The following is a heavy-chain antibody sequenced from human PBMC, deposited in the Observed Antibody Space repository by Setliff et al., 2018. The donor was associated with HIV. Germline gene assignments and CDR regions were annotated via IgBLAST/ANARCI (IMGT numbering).Heavy chain of an antibody. CDR1: GYSFTTYG. CDR3: ARSLPQRSYFDY. V-gene: IGHV1-18*01. J-gene: IGHJ4*02. Sequence: ASVKVSCKASGYSFTTYGISWVRQAPGQGLEWMGWISAYNGHTNYAQKLQDRVTMTTDTSTSTAYMELRGLRSDDTAVYYCARSLPQRSYFDYWGQGTLVTVSS. D-gene: IGHD1-26*01. CDR2: ISAYNGHT.